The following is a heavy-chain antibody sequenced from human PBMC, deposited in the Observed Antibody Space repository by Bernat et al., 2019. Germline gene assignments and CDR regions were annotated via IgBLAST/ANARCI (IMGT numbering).Heavy chain of an antibody. V-gene: IGHV4-31*01. CDR2: IYYSGST. J-gene: IGHJ4*02. Sequence: QVQLQESGPGLVKPSQTLSLTCTVSGGPISSGGCYWSWIRQHPGKGLEWVGYIYYSGSTYYNPSLKSLVTISIDTSKNQFSLKLSSVTAAETAVYYCAGVSDGNIGYWGQGALVTVSS. D-gene: IGHD1/OR15-1a*01. CDR1: GGPISSGGCY. CDR3: AGVSDGNIGY.